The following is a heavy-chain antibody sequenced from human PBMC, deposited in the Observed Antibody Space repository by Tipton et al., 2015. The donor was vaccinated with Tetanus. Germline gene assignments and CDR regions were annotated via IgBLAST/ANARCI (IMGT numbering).Heavy chain of an antibody. J-gene: IGHJ4*02. D-gene: IGHD1-26*01. CDR2: IYYTAHT. CDR3: ARGLPREPFYLDY. Sequence: LRLSCTVSGASINAGGYLWTWVRQYPGKGLEWIGNIYYTAHTSYTPSLDSRVSISVDTSKNQFSLGLTSATVADTAVYYCARGLPREPFYLDYWGQGKQVTVSS. V-gene: IGHV4-31*03. CDR1: GASINAGGYL.